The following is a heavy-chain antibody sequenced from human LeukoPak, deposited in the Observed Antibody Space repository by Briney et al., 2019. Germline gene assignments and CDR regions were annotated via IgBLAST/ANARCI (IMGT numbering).Heavy chain of an antibody. CDR3: ARYYYGSGSPHDAFDI. V-gene: IGHV4-30-4*01. CDR2: IYYSGST. Sequence: SETLSLTGTVSGFSISSGYYWSWIRQPPGKGLEWIGYIYYSGSTYYNPSLKSRVTISVDTSKNQFSLKLSSVTAADTAVYYCARYYYGSGSPHDAFDIWGQGTMVTVSS. D-gene: IGHD3-10*01. J-gene: IGHJ3*02. CDR1: GFSISSGYY.